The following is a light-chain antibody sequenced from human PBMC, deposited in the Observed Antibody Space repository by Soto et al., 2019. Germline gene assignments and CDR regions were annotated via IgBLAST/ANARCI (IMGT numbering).Light chain of an antibody. CDR3: QQLESYPST. CDR2: AAS. J-gene: IGKJ4*01. CDR1: QGISNY. Sequence: DIQMTQSPSSLSASVFDRVTITCQAIQGISNYLNWYQQKPGKAPKLLIYAASTLQSGVPSRFSGSGSGTDFTLTISSLQPEDFATYYCQQLESYPSTFGGGTKVDIK. V-gene: IGKV1-9*01.